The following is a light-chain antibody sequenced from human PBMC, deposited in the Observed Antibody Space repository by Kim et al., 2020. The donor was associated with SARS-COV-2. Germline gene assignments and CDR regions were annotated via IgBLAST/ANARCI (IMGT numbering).Light chain of an antibody. CDR1: SGGIASNY. V-gene: IGLV6-57*04. Sequence: NFMLTQPHSVSESPRKTVTIACTRSSGGIASNYVQWYQQRPGSALTTVIYEDNQRPSGVPDRFSGSVASSSNSASVTISGLKTEAEADYFCQSYDSTIVFGGGTQLTVL. J-gene: IGLJ3*02. CDR2: EDN. CDR3: QSYDSTIV.